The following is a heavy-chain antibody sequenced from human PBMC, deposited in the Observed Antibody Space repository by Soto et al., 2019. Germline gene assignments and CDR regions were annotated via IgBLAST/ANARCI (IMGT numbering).Heavy chain of an antibody. V-gene: IGHV3-7*05. J-gene: IGHJ4*02. D-gene: IGHD6-13*01. Sequence: EVQLVESGGGLVQPGGSLRLSCAASGFTFSGYWMSWVRQAPGKGLEWVANIKQDGSEKYYVDSVKGRFTISRDNAKNSLYLQMNSLRAEDTAVYYCARGRAAAEYYFDYWGQGTLVTVSS. CDR3: ARGRAAAEYYFDY. CDR2: IKQDGSEK. CDR1: GFTFSGYW.